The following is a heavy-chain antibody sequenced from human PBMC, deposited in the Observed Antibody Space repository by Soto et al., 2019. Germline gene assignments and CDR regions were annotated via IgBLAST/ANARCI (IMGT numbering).Heavy chain of an antibody. J-gene: IGHJ4*02. CDR2: IYSGGST. V-gene: IGHV3-53*02. CDR3: ARGYCSGGSCYSSSEYYFDY. Sequence: EVQLVETGGGLIQPGGSLRLSCAASGFTVSSNSMSWVRQAPGKGLEWVSVIYSGGSTYYADSVKGRFTISRDNSKNTLYLQMNSLRAEDTAVYYCARGYCSGGSCYSSSEYYFDYWGQGTLVTVSS. D-gene: IGHD2-15*01. CDR1: GFTVSSNS.